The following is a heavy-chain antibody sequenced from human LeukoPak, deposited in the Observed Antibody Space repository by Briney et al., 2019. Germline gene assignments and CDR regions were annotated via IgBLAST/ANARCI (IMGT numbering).Heavy chain of an antibody. V-gene: IGHV4-39*02. CDR2: IYYSGST. J-gene: IGHJ4*02. D-gene: IGHD1-7*01. Sequence: SETLSLTCTVSGGSISSSSYYWGWIRQPPGKGLEWIGSIYYSGSTYYNPSLKSRVTISVDTSKNQFSLKLSSVTAADTAVYYCARETEGITGTTWDFDYWGQGTLVTVSS. CDR3: ARETEGITGTTWDFDY. CDR1: GGSISSSSYY.